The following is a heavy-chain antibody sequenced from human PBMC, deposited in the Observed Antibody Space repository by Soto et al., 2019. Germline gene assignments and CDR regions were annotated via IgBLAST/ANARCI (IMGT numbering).Heavy chain of an antibody. Sequence: EVQLLESGGGLVQPGGSLRLSCAASGFTFSNYAMTWVRQAPGKGLEWVSVITGSGGGTYFVDSVKGRFTISRDNSKNTVYLQMNSLRAEDTAVYYCANPPLPAAGFDYWGQGTLVTVSS. V-gene: IGHV3-23*01. CDR1: GFTFSNYA. D-gene: IGHD6-13*01. J-gene: IGHJ4*02. CDR3: ANPPLPAAGFDY. CDR2: ITGSGGGT.